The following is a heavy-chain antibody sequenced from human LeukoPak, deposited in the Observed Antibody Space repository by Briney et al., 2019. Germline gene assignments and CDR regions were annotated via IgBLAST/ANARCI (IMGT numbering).Heavy chain of an antibody. J-gene: IGHJ4*02. V-gene: IGHV3-49*04. CDR1: GFTFGDYA. CDR3: TRVRYGGYGALGY. Sequence: PGGSLRLSCTASGFTFGDYAMSWVRQAPGKGLEWVGFIRSKAYGGTTEYAASVKGRFTISRDDSKSIAYLQMNSLKTEDTAVYYCTRVRYGGYGALGYWGQGTLVTVSS. CDR2: IRSKAYGGTT. D-gene: IGHD5-12*01.